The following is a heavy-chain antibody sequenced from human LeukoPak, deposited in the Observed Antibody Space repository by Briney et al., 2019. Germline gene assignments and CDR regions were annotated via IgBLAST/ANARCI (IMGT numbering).Heavy chain of an antibody. J-gene: IGHJ4*02. V-gene: IGHV3-74*01. CDR3: ARVFRVTYFDY. CDR1: GFTFSSYW. CDR2: INSDGSST. D-gene: IGHD2-21*02. Sequence: GGSLRLSCAASGFTFSSYWMHWVRQAPGKGLVWVSRINSDGSSTSYADSVKGRFTISRDNAKNTLYLQMNSLRAEDTAVYYCARVFRVTYFDYWGQGTLVTVSS.